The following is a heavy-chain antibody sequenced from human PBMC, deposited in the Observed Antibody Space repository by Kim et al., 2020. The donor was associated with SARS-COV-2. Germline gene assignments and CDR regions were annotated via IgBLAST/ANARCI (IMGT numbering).Heavy chain of an antibody. CDR3: VKGTSNYHFQGMDV. Sequence: GSLRLSCAASRFTFSNYAITWVRQAPGKGLEWVSSISAGGDRTHYADSVKGRFTISRDNSKDTLYLQVDSLRAEDTALYYCVKGTSNYHFQGMDVWGQG. D-gene: IGHD6-6*01. CDR2: ISAGGDRT. J-gene: IGHJ6*02. CDR1: RFTFSNYA. V-gene: IGHV3-23*01.